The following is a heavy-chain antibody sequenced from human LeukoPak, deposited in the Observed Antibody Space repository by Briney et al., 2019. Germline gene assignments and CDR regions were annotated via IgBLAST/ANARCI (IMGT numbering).Heavy chain of an antibody. CDR2: ISYDGSNK. CDR1: GFTFSSYG. V-gene: IGHV3-30*18. J-gene: IGHJ4*02. Sequence: GGSLRLSCAASGFTFSSYGMHWVRQAPGKGLEWVAVISYDGSNKYYADSVKGRFTISRDNSKNTLYLQMNSLRAEGTAVYYCAKDLVSTYSSSWYGDYWGQGTLVTVPS. CDR3: AKDLVSTYSSSWYGDY. D-gene: IGHD6-13*01.